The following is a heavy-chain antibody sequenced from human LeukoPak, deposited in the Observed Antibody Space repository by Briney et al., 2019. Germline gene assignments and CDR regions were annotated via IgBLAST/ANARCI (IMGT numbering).Heavy chain of an antibody. CDR1: GFTFSNHQ. CDR3: ARWNYVSGGWALDC. D-gene: IGHD3-10*01. V-gene: IGHV3-7*05. Sequence: PGGSLRLSCVGSGFTFSNHQMNWVRQAPGKGLEWVAKIKQDGGEKHYVDSVKGRFTISRDNAKNSLYLQMTSLRVEDTAIYYWARWNYVSGGWALDCWGQGTLVTVSS. CDR2: IKQDGGEK. J-gene: IGHJ4*02.